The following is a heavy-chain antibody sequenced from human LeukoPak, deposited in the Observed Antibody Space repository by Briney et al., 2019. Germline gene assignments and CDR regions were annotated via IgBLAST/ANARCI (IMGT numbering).Heavy chain of an antibody. V-gene: IGHV4-34*01. D-gene: IGHD3-22*01. CDR3: AGYHDSSGYSDY. CDR1: GGSFSGYY. Sequence: SETLSLTCAVYGGSFSGYYWSWIRQPPGKGLEWIGEINHSGSTNYNPSLKSRVTISVDTSKNQFSLKLSSVTAADTAVYYCAGYHDSSGYSDYWGQGTLVTVSS. J-gene: IGHJ4*02. CDR2: INHSGST.